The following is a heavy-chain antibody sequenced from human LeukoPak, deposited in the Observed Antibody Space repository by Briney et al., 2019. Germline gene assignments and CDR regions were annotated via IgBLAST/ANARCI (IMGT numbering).Heavy chain of an antibody. CDR1: GGSFSGYY. J-gene: IGHJ3*02. Sequence: SETLSLTCAVYGGSFSGYYWSWIRQPPGKGLEWIGEINHSGSTNYNPSLKSRVTISVDTSKNQFSLKLSSVTAADTAVYYCARVNGGSFDIWGQGTMVTVSS. CDR2: INHSGST. CDR3: ARVNGGSFDI. V-gene: IGHV4-34*01. D-gene: IGHD4-23*01.